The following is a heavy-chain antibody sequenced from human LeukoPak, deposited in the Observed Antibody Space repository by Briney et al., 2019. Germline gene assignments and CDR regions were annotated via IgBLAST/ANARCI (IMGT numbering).Heavy chain of an antibody. CDR1: GFTFSSYA. J-gene: IGHJ4*02. CDR3: ARAKPKNMVRGLIMRRESRYYFDY. V-gene: IGHV3-30*04. D-gene: IGHD3-10*01. Sequence: GRSLRLSCAASGFTFSSYAMHWVRQAPGKGLEWVAVISYDGSNKYYADSVKGRFTISRDNSKNTLYMQMNSLRAEDTAVYYCARAKPKNMVRGLIMRRESRYYFDYWGQGTLVTVSS. CDR2: ISYDGSNK.